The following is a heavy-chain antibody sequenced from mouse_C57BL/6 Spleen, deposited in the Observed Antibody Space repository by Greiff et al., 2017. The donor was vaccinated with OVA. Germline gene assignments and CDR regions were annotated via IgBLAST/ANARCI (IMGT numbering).Heavy chain of an antibody. CDR2: IHPNSGGT. D-gene: IGHD1-1*01. CDR3: ARSCGTTVVVDY. V-gene: IGHV1-64*01. Sequence: QVQLQQPGAELVKPGASVKLSCKASGYTFTSYWMHWVKQRPGQGLEWIGMIHPNSGGTNYNEEFKSKATLTVDKSSSTAYMQLSSLTSEDAAVYCCARSCGTTVVVDYWGQGTTLTVSS. J-gene: IGHJ2*01. CDR1: GYTFTSYW.